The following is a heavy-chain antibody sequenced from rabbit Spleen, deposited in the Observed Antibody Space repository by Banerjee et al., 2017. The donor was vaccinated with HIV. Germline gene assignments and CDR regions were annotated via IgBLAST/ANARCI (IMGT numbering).Heavy chain of an antibody. CDR2: IGAGSSGST. J-gene: IGHJ4*01. V-gene: IGHV1S40*01. Sequence: QSLEESGGDLVKPEGSLTLTCTASGIDFSSTYYMCWVRQAPGKGPEWIACIGAGSSGSTYYASWAKGRFTISKTSSTTVTLQMTSLTAADTATYFCARGPNNSGYFDSLNLWGQGTLVTV. D-gene: IGHD1-1*01. CDR1: GIDFSSTYY. CDR3: ARGPNNSGYFDSLNL.